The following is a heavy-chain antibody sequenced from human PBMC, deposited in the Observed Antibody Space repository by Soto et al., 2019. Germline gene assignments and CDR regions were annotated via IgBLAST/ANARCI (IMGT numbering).Heavy chain of an antibody. CDR3: ARAYVSGRTYDH. CDR1: GDSVSNYD. V-gene: IGHV4-4*07. J-gene: IGHJ4*02. Sequence: SETLSLTCTSSGDSVSNYDWTWIRQPAGKGLEWLGHIYAHGGHTYNPSLKSRVTLSLDTSNNQVSLNLASVTAMDTAVNCCARAYVSGRTYDHWGQGTLVTVSS. D-gene: IGHD3-10*01. CDR2: IYAHGGH.